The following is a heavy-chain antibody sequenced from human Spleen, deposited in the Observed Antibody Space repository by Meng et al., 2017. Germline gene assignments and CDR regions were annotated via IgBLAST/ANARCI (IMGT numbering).Heavy chain of an antibody. V-gene: IGHV6-1*01. J-gene: IGHJ4*02. CDR2: TYYRSKWFN. Sequence: QRQLHQAGPGLGRPSQTLSPTVAISGDSVASSSAAWNWIRQSPSRGLEWLGRTYYRSKWFNDYALSVKSRVTVNPDTSKNQFSLQLNSVTPEDTAVYYCARGDGYIIDYWGQGTLVTVSS. CDR1: GDSVASSSAA. CDR3: ARGDGYIIDY. D-gene: IGHD5-24*01.